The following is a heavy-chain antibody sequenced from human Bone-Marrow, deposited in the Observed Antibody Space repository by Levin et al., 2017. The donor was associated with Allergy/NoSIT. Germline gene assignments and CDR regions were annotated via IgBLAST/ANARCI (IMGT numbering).Heavy chain of an antibody. V-gene: IGHV1-18*01. CDR1: RYMFNSYG. J-gene: IGHJ4*02. Sequence: GESLKISCKTSRYMFNSYGISWVRLAPGQGLEWMGWVSPDNSDRFYGQKFQGRVTLTTDTSTSTAYMELRNVRTDDSAVYYCARDSVTGCYFGTNFDHWGQGTLVTVSS. CDR2: VSPDNSDR. D-gene: IGHD1-1*01. CDR3: ARDSVTGCYFGTNFDH.